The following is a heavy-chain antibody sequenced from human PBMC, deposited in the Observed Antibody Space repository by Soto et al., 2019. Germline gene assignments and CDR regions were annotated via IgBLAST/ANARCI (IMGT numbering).Heavy chain of an antibody. Sequence: QLQLQESGPGLVKPSQTLSLTCSVSGGSISDSGYYWSWIRQNPGKGLQWIGYISYSGSPYYNPSLKSRVLISIDTSKNQFSLKLSSVTAADTAVYYCARAGTKDFDVLTATLYLDPWGQGTLATVSA. V-gene: IGHV4-31*03. CDR3: ARAGTKDFDVLTATLYLDP. D-gene: IGHD3-9*01. CDR1: GGSISDSGYY. CDR2: ISYSGSP. J-gene: IGHJ5*02.